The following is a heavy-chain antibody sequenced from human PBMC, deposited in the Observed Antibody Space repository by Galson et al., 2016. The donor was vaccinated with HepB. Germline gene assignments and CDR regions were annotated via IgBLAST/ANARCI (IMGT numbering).Heavy chain of an antibody. CDR3: SREMTGSYFD. V-gene: IGHV3-7*01. Sequence: SLRLSCAASGFTFNAHWMNWVRQAPGKGLEWVANIRGDRIVSYYAESVRGRFTISRDNAKNSLYLQMNGLRVDETAVYYCSREMTGSYFDWGQGTLVNVSS. CDR1: GFTFNAHW. J-gene: IGHJ4*02. D-gene: IGHD3-10*01. CDR2: IRGDRIVS.